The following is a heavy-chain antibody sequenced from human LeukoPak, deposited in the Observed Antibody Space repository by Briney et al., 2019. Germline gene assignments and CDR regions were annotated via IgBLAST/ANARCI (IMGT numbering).Heavy chain of an antibody. CDR2: ISYDGSNK. CDR1: GFTFSSYG. V-gene: IGHV3-30*18. D-gene: IGHD3-22*01. J-gene: IGHJ5*02. CDR3: AKPYDSHDSWFDP. Sequence: QSGGSLRLSCAASGFTFSSYGMHWVRQAPGKGLEWVAVISYDGSNKYYADSVKGRFTISRDNSKNTLYLQMNSLRVEDTAVYYCAKPYDSHDSWFDPWGQGTLVTVSS.